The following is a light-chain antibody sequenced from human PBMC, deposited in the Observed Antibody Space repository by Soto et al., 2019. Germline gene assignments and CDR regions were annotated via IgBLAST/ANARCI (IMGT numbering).Light chain of an antibody. CDR2: AAS. J-gene: IGKJ1*01. V-gene: IGKV1-16*02. CDR3: QQYNSFPPT. CDR1: QGISYY. Sequence: DIQMTQSPSSLSASVGDRVTITWLASQGISYYLAWFQQKPGKAPKSLIYAASNLQSGVPSKFSGSGSGTEFTLTISSLQPEDFATYYCQQYNSFPPTFGQGTKVDMK.